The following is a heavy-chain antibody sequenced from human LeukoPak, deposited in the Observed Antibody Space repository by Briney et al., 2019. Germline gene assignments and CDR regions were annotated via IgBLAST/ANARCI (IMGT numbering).Heavy chain of an antibody. D-gene: IGHD1-26*01. CDR3: ARASSGSYRLDY. J-gene: IGHJ4*02. V-gene: IGHV3-23*01. Sequence: GGSLRLSRAPSGFTVSSYALNGVRPAPGKGLEWVSAISVTGGSTFYADSVRGQLTISRDNSKNTLYLQMSSRRAKDTAVYYCARASSGSYRLDYGGQGTLVTVPS. CDR1: GFTVSSYA. CDR2: ISVTGGST.